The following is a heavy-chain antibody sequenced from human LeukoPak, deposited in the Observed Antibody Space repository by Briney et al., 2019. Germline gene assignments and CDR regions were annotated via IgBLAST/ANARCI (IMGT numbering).Heavy chain of an antibody. Sequence: GASVKVSCKASGYTFSNYGISWVRQAPGQGLECMGWISGDNGNTNYAQKLQGRVTMTTDTSTRTAYMELRSLTSDDTAVYYCAREIYGRFDYWGQGTLVTVSS. J-gene: IGHJ4*02. CDR2: ISGDNGNT. CDR1: GYTFSNYG. D-gene: IGHD4-17*01. CDR3: AREIYGRFDY. V-gene: IGHV1-18*01.